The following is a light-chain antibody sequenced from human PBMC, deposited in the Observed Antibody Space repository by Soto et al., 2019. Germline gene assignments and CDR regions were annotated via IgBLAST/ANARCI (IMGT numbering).Light chain of an antibody. CDR3: QSFDSSLSVV. CDR2: GNN. V-gene: IGLV1-40*01. Sequence: QAVVTQPPSVSGAPGQRVTISCTGSSSNIGAGYDVQWYQHLPGTAPKLLIYGNNNRPSGVPDRFSGSKSGTSASLAITGLQAEDETHYYCQSFDSSLSVVFGGGTKLTVL. J-gene: IGLJ2*01. CDR1: SSNIGAGYD.